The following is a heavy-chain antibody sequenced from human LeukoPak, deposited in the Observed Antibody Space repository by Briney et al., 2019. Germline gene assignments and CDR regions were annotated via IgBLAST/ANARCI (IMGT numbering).Heavy chain of an antibody. CDR2: ISSSGRTI. Sequence: GGSLRLSCAASGFTFSDHYMSWIRQSPGKGLEYISYISSSGRTIYYADSVKGRFTISRDNSKNTLYLQMNSLRAEDTAVYYCAKGPYGDPTPFDYWGQGTLVTVSS. J-gene: IGHJ4*02. CDR3: AKGPYGDPTPFDY. D-gene: IGHD4-17*01. V-gene: IGHV3-11*01. CDR1: GFTFSDHY.